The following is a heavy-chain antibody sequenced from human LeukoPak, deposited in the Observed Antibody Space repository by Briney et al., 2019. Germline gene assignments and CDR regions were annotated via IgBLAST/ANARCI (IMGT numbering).Heavy chain of an antibody. Sequence: GGSLRLSCAASGFTFNTYSMNWVRQAPGKGLEWVSSISSGSSYIYYADSVKGRFTISRDNAKNSLYLQMNSLRAEDTAVYYCARAGFTFSDYFGSFFDYWGQGTLVTVSS. D-gene: IGHD3-10*01. CDR2: ISSGSSYI. V-gene: IGHV3-21*01. J-gene: IGHJ4*02. CDR1: GFTFNTYS. CDR3: ARAGFTFSDYFGSFFDY.